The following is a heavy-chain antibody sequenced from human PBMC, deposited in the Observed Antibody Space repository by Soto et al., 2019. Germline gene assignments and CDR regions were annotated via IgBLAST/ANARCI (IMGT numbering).Heavy chain of an antibody. CDR2: IYSSGIT. CDR3: ARTSIAALGGWFDP. V-gene: IGHV4-4*07. CDR1: GGSISSHY. Sequence: SETLSLTCTVSGGSISSHYCSWIRQPAWKGLEWIGRIYSSGITNYNPSLKSRVTMSVDTSKNQFSLKLNSVTAADTAVYYCARTSIAALGGWFDPWGQGTLVAVSS. J-gene: IGHJ5*02. D-gene: IGHD6-6*01.